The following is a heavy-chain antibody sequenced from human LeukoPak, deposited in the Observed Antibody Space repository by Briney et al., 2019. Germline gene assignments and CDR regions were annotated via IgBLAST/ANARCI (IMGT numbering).Heavy chain of an antibody. CDR1: GFSFSSYA. Sequence: TGGSLRLSCAASGFSFSSYAMSWVRQAPGKGLEWVSAISGSGVTTYHADSVKGRFTISRDNSKNTLYLQMNSLRAEDTAIYYCAKEGYGRTWNADFDFWGQGTLVSVSS. CDR2: ISGSGVTT. D-gene: IGHD6-13*01. V-gene: IGHV3-23*01. J-gene: IGHJ4*02. CDR3: AKEGYGRTWNADFDF.